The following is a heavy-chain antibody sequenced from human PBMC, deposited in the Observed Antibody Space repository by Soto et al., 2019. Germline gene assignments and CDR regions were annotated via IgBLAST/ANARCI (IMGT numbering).Heavy chain of an antibody. CDR3: AGGTRPPNCGGDCSLDY. CDR2: IYSGGNT. J-gene: IGHJ4*02. D-gene: IGHD2-21*01. CDR1: VFIVSGNY. Sequence: PGGSLRLSCAASVFIVSGNYMTWVRQAPGKGLELVSVIYSGGNTYYADSVKGRFTVSRDNSKNTLYLQMNSLRAEDTAVYYCAGGTRPPNCGGDCSLDYWGQGALVTVSS. V-gene: IGHV3-66*01.